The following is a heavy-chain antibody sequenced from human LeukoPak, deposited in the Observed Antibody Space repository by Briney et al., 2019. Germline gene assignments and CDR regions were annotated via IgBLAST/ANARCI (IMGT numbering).Heavy chain of an antibody. J-gene: IGHJ4*02. D-gene: IGHD3-22*01. Sequence: ASVKVSCKVSGYTLTELSMHWVRQAPGKGLEWMGIINPSGGSTSYAQKFQGRVTMTRDTSTSTVYMELSSLRSEDTAVYYCAREGLTNGYYYDSSGFDYWGQGTLVTVSS. CDR1: GYTLTELS. V-gene: IGHV1-46*01. CDR2: INPSGGST. CDR3: AREGLTNGYYYDSSGFDY.